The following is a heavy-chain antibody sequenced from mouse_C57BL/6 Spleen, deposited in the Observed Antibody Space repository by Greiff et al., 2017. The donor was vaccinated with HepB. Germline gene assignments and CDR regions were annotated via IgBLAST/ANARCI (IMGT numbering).Heavy chain of an antibody. J-gene: IGHJ3*01. V-gene: IGHV1-64*01. D-gene: IGHD1-1*01. CDR3: ARAFYGSSCWFAY. CDR1: GYTFTSYW. CDR2: IHPNSGST. Sequence: VQLQQSGAELVKPGASVKLSCKASGYTFTSYWMHWVKQRPGQGLEWIGMIHPNSGSTNYNEKFKSKATLTVDKSSSTAYMQLSSLTSEDSAVYYCARAFYGSSCWFAYWGQGTLVTVSA.